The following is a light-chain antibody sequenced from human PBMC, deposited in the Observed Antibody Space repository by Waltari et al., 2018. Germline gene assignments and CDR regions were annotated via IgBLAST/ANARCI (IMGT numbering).Light chain of an antibody. CDR2: EVS. J-gene: IGLJ1*01. CDR1: SSDVGGFNY. Sequence: QSALTQPASVSGSPGQSITISCTGTSSDVGGFNYVSWYQQHPGKAPKLMIYEVSNRHSGVSSRFSGSKSGNTASLTISGLQAEYESDYYCSSFTSSSVYVFGTGTKVTVL. CDR3: SSFTSSSVYV. V-gene: IGLV2-14*01.